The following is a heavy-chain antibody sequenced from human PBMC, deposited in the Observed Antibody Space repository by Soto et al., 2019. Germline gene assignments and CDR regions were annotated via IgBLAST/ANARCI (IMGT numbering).Heavy chain of an antibody. D-gene: IGHD6-25*01. Sequence: DVQLVESGGGLVQPGGSLRLSCAASGFTFSSYWMSWVRQAPGKGLEWVANIKQDGSEKYYVDSVNGRFTISRDNAKNALYVQMNSLRAEDTAVYYCARKKRANAYFDYWGQGTLVTVSS. CDR3: ARKKRANAYFDY. J-gene: IGHJ4*02. V-gene: IGHV3-7*01. CDR1: GFTFSSYW. CDR2: IKQDGSEK.